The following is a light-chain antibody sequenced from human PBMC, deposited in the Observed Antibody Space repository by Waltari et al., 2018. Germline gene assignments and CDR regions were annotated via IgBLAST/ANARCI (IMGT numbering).Light chain of an antibody. CDR3: QQYYTYPVT. V-gene: IGKV1-8*01. Sequence: AIRLTQSPSSIPSTTGDRVPITCRASQGVGSYLAWYQQKAGKAPKLLIYASSSLEAEVPSRFGGSGSGTDFTLTISCLQSEDFASYYCQQYYTYPVTFGQGTRV. J-gene: IGKJ1*01. CDR2: ASS. CDR1: QGVGSY.